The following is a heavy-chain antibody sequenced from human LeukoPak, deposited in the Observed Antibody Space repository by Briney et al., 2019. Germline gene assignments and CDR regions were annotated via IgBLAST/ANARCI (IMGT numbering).Heavy chain of an antibody. CDR3: ARGCPQCDYLDY. CDR2: VYHSGST. CDR1: GDSFSNLKW. D-gene: IGHD2-15*01. V-gene: IGHV4-4*02. Sequence: KPSETLSLTCTVSGDSFSNLKWWNWLRRPPGQALEWIGEVYHSGSTNYNPSLKGRVTMSVDKSVNQFSLKLSSVTAADTAVYYCARGCPQCDYLDYWGQGTLVTVSS. J-gene: IGHJ4*02.